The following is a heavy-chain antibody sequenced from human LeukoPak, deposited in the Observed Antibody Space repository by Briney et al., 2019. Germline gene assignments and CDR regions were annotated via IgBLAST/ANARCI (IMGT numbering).Heavy chain of an antibody. V-gene: IGHV1-2*02. J-gene: IGHJ4*02. D-gene: IGHD4-17*01. CDR3: ARGDTTVTIDSGLGY. CDR2: INPNSGGT. Sequence: GASVKVSCKASGYTLTSYYMHWVRQAPGQGLEWMGWINPNSGGTNYAQKFQGRVTMTRDTSISTAYMELSRLRSDDTAVYYCARGDTTVTIDSGLGYWGQGTLVTVSS. CDR1: GYTLTSYY.